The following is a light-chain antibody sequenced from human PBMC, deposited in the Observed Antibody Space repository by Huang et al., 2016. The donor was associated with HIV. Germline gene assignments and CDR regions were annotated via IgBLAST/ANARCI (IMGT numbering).Light chain of an antibody. CDR3: QQPGS. CDR2: DTS. CDR1: QSVGGY. V-gene: IGKV3-11*01. Sequence: EIVLTQSPATMSLSPGERATLSCRASQSVGGYLAWYQQKPGQAPRLLIYDTSTRATCIPARFRGSGSETDFTLTISSLEPEDFAVYYCQQPGSFGQGTKVDIK. J-gene: IGKJ2*01.